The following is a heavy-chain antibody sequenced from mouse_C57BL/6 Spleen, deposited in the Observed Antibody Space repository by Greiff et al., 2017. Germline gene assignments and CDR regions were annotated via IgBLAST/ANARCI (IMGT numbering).Heavy chain of an antibody. CDR2: IDPSDSYT. CDR1: GYTFTSYW. CDR3: ARAYYDYVVYYAMDY. Sequence: QVQLKQPGAELVRPGTSVKLSCKASGYTFTSYWMHWVKQRPGQGLEWIGVIDPSDSYTNYNQKFKGKATLTVDTSSSTAYMQLSSLTSEDSAVYYCARAYYDYVVYYAMDYWGQGTSVTVSS. V-gene: IGHV1-59*01. J-gene: IGHJ4*01. D-gene: IGHD2-4*01.